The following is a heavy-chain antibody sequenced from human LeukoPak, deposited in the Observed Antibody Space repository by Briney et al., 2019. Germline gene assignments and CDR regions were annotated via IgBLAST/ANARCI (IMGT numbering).Heavy chain of an antibody. CDR1: GGSFSDYY. Sequence: SETLSLTCAVYGGSFSDYYWSWIRQPPGKGLEWIGEINHSGSTNYNPSLKGRVTISLDTSKNQFSLKLTSVTAADTAVYYCATVTELLWLHALDYWGQGTLVTVSS. J-gene: IGHJ4*02. CDR3: ATVTELLWLHALDY. D-gene: IGHD3-10*01. CDR2: INHSGST. V-gene: IGHV4-34*01.